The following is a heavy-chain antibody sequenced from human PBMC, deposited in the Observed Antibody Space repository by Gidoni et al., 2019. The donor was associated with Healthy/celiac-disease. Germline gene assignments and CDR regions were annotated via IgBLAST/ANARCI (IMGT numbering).Heavy chain of an antibody. J-gene: IGHJ6*02. CDR2: IESDGRST. D-gene: IGHD1-26*01. Sequence: EVQLVESGGGLVQPVGSLRLSCAASGHTFSRYWLHWVRQAPGKGLVWVSRIESDGRSTSYADSVKGRFTISRDNAKNTLYLQMNSLRAEDTAVYYCARGWGIVGATTHMDVWGQGTTVTVSS. CDR3: ARGWGIVGATTHMDV. CDR1: GHTFSRYW. V-gene: IGHV3-74*01.